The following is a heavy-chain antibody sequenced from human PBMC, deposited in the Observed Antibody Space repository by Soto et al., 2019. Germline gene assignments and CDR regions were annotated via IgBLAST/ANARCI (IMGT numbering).Heavy chain of an antibody. CDR2: IYYSGST. CDR1: GGSISSYY. CDR3: ARLEYSSGWTSDYYYYGMDV. J-gene: IGHJ6*02. D-gene: IGHD6-19*01. Sequence: SETLSLTCTVSGGSISSYYWSWIRQPPGKGLEWIGYIYYSGSTNYNPSLKSRVTISADKSISTAYLQWSSLKASDTAMYYCARLEYSSGWTSDYYYYGMDVWGQGTTVNVSS. V-gene: IGHV4-59*12.